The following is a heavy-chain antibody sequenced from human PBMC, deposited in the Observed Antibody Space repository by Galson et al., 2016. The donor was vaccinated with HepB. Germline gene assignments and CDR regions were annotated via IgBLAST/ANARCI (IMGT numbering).Heavy chain of an antibody. D-gene: IGHD3-10*01. J-gene: IGHJ5*02. V-gene: IGHV3-23*01. Sequence: SLRLSCAASGFTFNSYGMTWFRQAPGKGLEWVSVISGSGSGTYYADSVKGRFSISRDNSKDTVYLEMNSLRPEDTAVYYCAAYDNPLLWFDPGTPNWFDPWSQGTLVTVSS. CDR1: GFTFNSYG. CDR3: AAYDNPLLWFDPGTPNWFDP. CDR2: ISGSGSGT.